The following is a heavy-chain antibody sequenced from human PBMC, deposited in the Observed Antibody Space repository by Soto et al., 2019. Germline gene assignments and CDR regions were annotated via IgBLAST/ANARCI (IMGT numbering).Heavy chain of an antibody. CDR2: VFDSGST. J-gene: IGHJ1*01. Sequence: QVQLQESGPGLVKPSETLSLTCTVSGGSMSGYHWTWIRQSPGKELEFIGSVFDSGSTKSNPSLRSRVAISIDASKSQFSLTLSSVTDADTAVYYCASCLNSAGSCLRFLRWGQGTLVTVSS. CDR3: ASCLNSAGSCLRFLR. V-gene: IGHV4-59*12. D-gene: IGHD2-15*01. CDR1: GGSMSGYH.